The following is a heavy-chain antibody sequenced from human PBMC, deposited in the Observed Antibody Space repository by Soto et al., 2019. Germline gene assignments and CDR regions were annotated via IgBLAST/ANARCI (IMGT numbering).Heavy chain of an antibody. CDR1: GFTFSSYG. CDR2: ISYDGSNK. D-gene: IGHD3-22*01. V-gene: IGHV3-30*18. Sequence: GGSLRLSCAASGFTFSSYGMHWVSQAPGKGLEWVAVISYDGSNKYYADSVKGRFTISRDNSENTLYLQMNSLRAEDTAVYYCAKGYDSSGYHQFDYWGQGTLVTVSS. J-gene: IGHJ4*02. CDR3: AKGYDSSGYHQFDY.